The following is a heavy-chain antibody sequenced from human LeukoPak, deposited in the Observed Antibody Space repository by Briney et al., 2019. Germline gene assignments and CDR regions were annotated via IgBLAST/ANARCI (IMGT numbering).Heavy chain of an antibody. CDR3: ARDRGRSARGRWFDP. CDR2: IYYSGST. CDR1: GGSISSYY. D-gene: IGHD3-3*01. V-gene: IGHV4-59*01. J-gene: IGHJ5*02. Sequence: SETLSLTCTVSGGSISSYYWSWIRQPPGKGQEWIGYIYYSGSTNYNPSLKSRVTISVDTSKNQFSLKLSSVTAADTAVYYCARDRGRSARGRWFDPWGQGTLVTVSS.